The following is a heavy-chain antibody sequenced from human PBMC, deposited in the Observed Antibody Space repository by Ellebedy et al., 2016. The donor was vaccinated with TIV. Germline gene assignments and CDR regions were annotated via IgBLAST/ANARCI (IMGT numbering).Heavy chain of an antibody. V-gene: IGHV3-7*01. Sequence: GESLRLSXLASAFTFNNDWMAWVRQVPGKGLEWVALINPDGSQREYVDSVKGRFTISRDNAQNSLYLQMNSLRAEDTALYYCARDPFNGALDYWGQGTLVTVSS. D-gene: IGHD4-17*01. CDR1: AFTFNNDW. J-gene: IGHJ4*02. CDR2: INPDGSQR. CDR3: ARDPFNGALDY.